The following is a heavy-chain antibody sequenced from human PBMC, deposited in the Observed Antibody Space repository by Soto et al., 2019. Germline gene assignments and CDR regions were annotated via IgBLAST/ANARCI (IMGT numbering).Heavy chain of an antibody. CDR1: GGSINSANYY. Sequence: PSETLSLTCTVSGGSINSANYYWSWIRQHPGKGLEWIGYIYYSGNTNYNPSLKSRATISVDTSKNQFSLKVTSVTAADTAVYYCARNIVVVGNALYYYGMDVWGQGTTVTVSS. V-gene: IGHV4-31*03. CDR3: ARNIVVVGNALYYYGMDV. J-gene: IGHJ6*02. D-gene: IGHD3-22*01. CDR2: IYYSGNT.